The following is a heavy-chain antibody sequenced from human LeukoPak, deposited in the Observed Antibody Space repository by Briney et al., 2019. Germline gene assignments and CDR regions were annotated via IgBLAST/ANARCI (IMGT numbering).Heavy chain of an antibody. J-gene: IGHJ4*02. D-gene: IGHD2-15*01. CDR2: ITYNGDNK. V-gene: IGHV3-30-3*01. CDR3: AREAEGNDY. Sequence: PGRSLRLSCAASGFTFRSYAMHWVRQAPGKGLEWVAVITYNGDNKYYEDSVKGRFTISRDNSKNTLYLQMNSLRAEDTAVYYCAREAEGNDYWGQGTLVTVSS. CDR1: GFTFRSYA.